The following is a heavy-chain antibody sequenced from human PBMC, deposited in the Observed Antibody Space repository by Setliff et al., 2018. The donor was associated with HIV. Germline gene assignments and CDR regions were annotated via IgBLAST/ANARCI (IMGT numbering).Heavy chain of an antibody. D-gene: IGHD5-12*01. J-gene: IGHJ6*03. CDR2: IIPIFGTA. V-gene: IGHV1-69*05. CDR3: ALGYNARKVPYYYYYYMDV. Sequence: GASVKVSCKASGGTFSSYAISWVRQAPGQGLEWMGGIIPIFGTANYAQKFQGRVTITTDESTSTAYMELSSLRSEDTAVYYCALGYNARKVPYYYYYYMDVWGKGTTVTSP. CDR1: GGTFSSYA.